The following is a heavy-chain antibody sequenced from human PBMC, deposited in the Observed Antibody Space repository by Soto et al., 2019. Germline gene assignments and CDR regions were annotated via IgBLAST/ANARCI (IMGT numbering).Heavy chain of an antibody. D-gene: IGHD3-10*02. CDR3: ARDQMRVFATPTPFDY. V-gene: IGHV1-18*04. CDR2: ISAYNGNT. J-gene: IGHJ4*02. CDR1: GHTFTSYG. Sequence: ASVKVSCKASGHTFTSYGISWVRQAPGQGLEWMGWISAYNGNTNYAQKLQGRVTMTTDTSTSTAYMELRSLRSDDTAVYYCARDQMRVFATPTPFDYWGQGTLVTVSS.